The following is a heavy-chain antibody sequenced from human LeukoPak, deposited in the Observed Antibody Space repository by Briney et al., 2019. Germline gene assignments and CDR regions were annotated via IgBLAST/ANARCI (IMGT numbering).Heavy chain of an antibody. J-gene: IGHJ4*02. D-gene: IGHD1-7*01. Sequence: GGSLRLSCAASGFTFRSYSMNWVRQAPGKGLEWVSSISSSSIYIYYADSVKGRFTISRDNAKNSLYLQMNSLRAEDTAMYYCATRGEELQFDYWGQGTLVTVSS. CDR2: ISSSSIYI. CDR3: ATRGEELQFDY. CDR1: GFTFRSYS. V-gene: IGHV3-21*06.